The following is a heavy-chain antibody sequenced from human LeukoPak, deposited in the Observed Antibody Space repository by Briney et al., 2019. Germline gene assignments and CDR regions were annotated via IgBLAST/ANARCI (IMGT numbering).Heavy chain of an antibody. CDR3: ARVGDTAMVRGYYYYYGMDV. V-gene: IGHV4-4*07. CDR1: GGSISSYY. J-gene: IGHJ6*02. CDR2: IYTSGST. Sequence: SGTLSLTCTVSGGSISSYYWSWIRQPAGKGLEWIGRIYTSGSTNYNPSLKSRVTMSVDTSKNQFSLKLSSVTAADTAVYYCARVGDTAMVRGYYYYYGMDVWGQGTTVTVSS. D-gene: IGHD5-18*01.